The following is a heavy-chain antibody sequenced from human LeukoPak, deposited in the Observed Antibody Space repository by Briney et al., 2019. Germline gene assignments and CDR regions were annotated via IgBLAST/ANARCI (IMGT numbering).Heavy chain of an antibody. D-gene: IGHD3-22*01. V-gene: IGHV4-34*01. J-gene: IGHJ4*02. CDR2: INHSGST. Sequence: SETLSLTCAVYGASFSGYYWSWIRQPPGKGLEWIGEINHSGSTNYNPPLKSRVTISVDTSKNQFSLKLSSVTAADTAVYYCASRYDTGPDYWGQGTLVTVSS. CDR3: ASRYDTGPDY. CDR1: GASFSGYY.